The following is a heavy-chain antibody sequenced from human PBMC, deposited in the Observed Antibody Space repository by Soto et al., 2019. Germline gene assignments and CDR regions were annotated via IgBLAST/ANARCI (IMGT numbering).Heavy chain of an antibody. D-gene: IGHD3-22*01. J-gene: IGHJ4*02. CDR2: IYYSGST. Sequence: QVQLQESGPGLVEPAETLSLTCTVSGGSFSSGSYYWSWIRQRPGKGLEWIGYIYYSGSTNYNPSLKSRVTIYVDASKNQFSLKLSSETSADTAVYFCASAYDSSCYYFPGYWGQGTLVTVSS. CDR3: ASAYDSSCYYFPGY. V-gene: IGHV4-61*01. CDR1: GGSFSSGSYY.